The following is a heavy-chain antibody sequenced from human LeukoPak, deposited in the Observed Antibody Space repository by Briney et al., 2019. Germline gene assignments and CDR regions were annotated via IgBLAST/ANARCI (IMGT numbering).Heavy chain of an antibody. CDR2: IYYKGNT. CDR1: GGSIYSHY. V-gene: IGHV4-59*08. Sequence: SETLSLTCGVSGGSIYSHYWGWIRQPPGKGLEWIGDIYYKGNTNYNPSLKSRVTISLDTSKNHLSLTLTSVVAADTAIYYCMRRDTGWNYSDYWGQGSLVTVSS. D-gene: IGHD6-19*01. J-gene: IGHJ4*02. CDR3: MRRDTGWNYSDY.